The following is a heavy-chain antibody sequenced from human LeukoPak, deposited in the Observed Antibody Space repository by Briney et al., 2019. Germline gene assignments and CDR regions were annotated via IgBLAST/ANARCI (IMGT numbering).Heavy chain of an antibody. CDR3: ARETDYYGSGIVANWFDP. J-gene: IGHJ5*02. Sequence: PGGCLRPSCVASGPTVSDYYMGCIRQAPGKGLEWVLYIRSSGSTIYYADSVKGRFTISRDNAKNSLYLQMNSLRAEDTAVYYCARETDYYGSGIVANWFDPWGQGTLVTVSS. V-gene: IGHV3-11*01. CDR1: GPTVSDYY. CDR2: IRSSGSTI. D-gene: IGHD3-10*01.